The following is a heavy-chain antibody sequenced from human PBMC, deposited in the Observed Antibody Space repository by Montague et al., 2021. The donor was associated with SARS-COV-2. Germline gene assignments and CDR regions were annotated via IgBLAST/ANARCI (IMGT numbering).Heavy chain of an antibody. CDR3: TRGNGWYQP. Sequence: SETLSLTCSVSGSYLSGYFWSWVRQPPGQRLEWIGYILYNGTATXNPALRSRLTMSVDMSRNQFSLALRSMTVTDTAFYYCTRGNGWYQPWGRGTLVTVSS. CDR1: GSYLSGYF. V-gene: IGHV4-59*13. D-gene: IGHD2-8*01. J-gene: IGHJ5*02. CDR2: ILYNGTA.